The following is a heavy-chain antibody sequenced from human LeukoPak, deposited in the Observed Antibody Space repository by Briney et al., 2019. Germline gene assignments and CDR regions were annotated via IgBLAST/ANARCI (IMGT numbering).Heavy chain of an antibody. J-gene: IGHJ4*02. CDR1: GYTLTELS. CDR3: ATVLPSLARRYYFDY. Sequence: ASVKVSCKVSGYTLTELSMHWVRQAPGKGLEWMGGFDPEDGETIYAQKFQGRVTMTEDTSTDTAYMELSSLRSEDTAVYYCATVLPSLARRYYFDYWGQGTLVTVSS. V-gene: IGHV1-24*01. CDR2: FDPEDGET.